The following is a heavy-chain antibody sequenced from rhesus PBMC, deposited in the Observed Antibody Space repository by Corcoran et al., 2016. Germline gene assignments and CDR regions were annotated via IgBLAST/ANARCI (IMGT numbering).Heavy chain of an antibody. V-gene: IGHV4-160*01. CDR2: IRSGGST. CDR1: GGSISSNY. Sequence: QVQLQQWGEGLVKPSETLSLTCAVYGGSISSNYWSWIRRPPGKGRECIWRIRSGGSTNYNPSLKSQGTISIDTSKSPFSLKLSSVTAADTAVYYCARHPYWGGFDYWGQGVLVTVSS. J-gene: IGHJ4*01. CDR3: ARHPYWGGFDY. D-gene: IGHD3-34*01.